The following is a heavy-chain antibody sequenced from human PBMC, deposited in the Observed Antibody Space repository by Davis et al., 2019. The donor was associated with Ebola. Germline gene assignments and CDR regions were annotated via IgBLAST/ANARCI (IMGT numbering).Heavy chain of an antibody. D-gene: IGHD5-12*01. CDR2: IYYSGST. CDR1: GGSISSYY. V-gene: IGHV4-59*06. J-gene: IGHJ4*02. CDR3: ARRVVATYHFDY. Sequence: GSLRLSCTVSGGSISSYYWSWIRQPPGKGLEWIGYIYYSGSTYYNPSLKSRVSISVDTSKNQFSLKVSSVTAADTAVYYCARRVVATYHFDYWGQGTLVTVSS.